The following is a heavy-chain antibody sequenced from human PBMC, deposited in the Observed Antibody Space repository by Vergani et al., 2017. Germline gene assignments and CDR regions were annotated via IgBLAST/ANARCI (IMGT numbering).Heavy chain of an antibody. J-gene: IGHJ5*02. CDR3: AKSGGGTSHP. V-gene: IGHV3-72*01. CDR1: GFTLSDHV. CDR2: SRNKARSYTT. D-gene: IGHD2-2*01. Sequence: EVQLVESGGGLVQPGGSLRLSCAASGFTLSDHVMDWVRQGPGKGLEWVGRSRNKARSYTTEYSASVKGRFTISRDDSRNSLYLQMNSLKTEDTAVYYCAKSGGGTSHPWGQGTLVTVSS.